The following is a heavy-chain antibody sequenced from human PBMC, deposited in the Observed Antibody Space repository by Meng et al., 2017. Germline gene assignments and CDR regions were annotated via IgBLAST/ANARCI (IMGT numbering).Heavy chain of an antibody. V-gene: IGHV4-34*01. CDR2: INHSGST. CDR1: GGSFSGYY. J-gene: IGHJ2*01. D-gene: IGHD1-1*01. Sequence: QVPLKQGGAGLLKPSETLSLTCAVYGGSFSGYYWSWIRQPPGKGLEWIGEINHSGSTNYNPSLKSRVTISVDTSKNQFSLKLSSVTAADTAVYYCARGRSGTWPWYFDLWGRGTLVTVSS. CDR3: ARGRSGTWPWYFDL.